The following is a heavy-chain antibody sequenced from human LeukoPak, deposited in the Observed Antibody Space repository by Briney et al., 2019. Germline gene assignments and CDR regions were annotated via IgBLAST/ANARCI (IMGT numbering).Heavy chain of an antibody. Sequence: GASVKVSCKASGYTFTSYGISWVRQAPGQGLEWMGWISAYNGNTNYAQKLQGRVTMTTDTSTSTAYMELRSLRSDDTAVYYCAREGVYDILTGYYPTVPLDVWGQGTTVTVSS. CDR1: GYTFTSYG. J-gene: IGHJ6*02. CDR2: ISAYNGNT. D-gene: IGHD3-9*01. CDR3: AREGVYDILTGYYPTVPLDV. V-gene: IGHV1-18*01.